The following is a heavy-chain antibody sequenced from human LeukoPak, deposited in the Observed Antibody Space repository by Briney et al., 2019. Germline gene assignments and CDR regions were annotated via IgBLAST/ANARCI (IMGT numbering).Heavy chain of an antibody. CDR2: INHSGST. Sequence: PAETLSLTCAVYGGSFRGYYWSWIRQPPGKGLEWIGEINHSGSTNYNPSLKSRVTISLDTSMKKFSLKLNSVTAADTAVYYCASTERCSTTCPLDYWGQGTLVTVSS. D-gene: IGHD2-2*01. J-gene: IGHJ4*02. V-gene: IGHV4-34*01. CDR1: GGSFRGYY. CDR3: ASTERCSTTCPLDY.